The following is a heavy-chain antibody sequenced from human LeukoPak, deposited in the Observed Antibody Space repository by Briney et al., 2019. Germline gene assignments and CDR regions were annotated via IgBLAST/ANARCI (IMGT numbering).Heavy chain of an antibody. CDR3: ARSQLEGIYYYYYYMDV. Sequence: GGSLRLSCAASGFTFSNAWMSWVRQAPGKGLEWVSYISSSGSTIYYADSVKGRFTISRDNAKNSLYLQMNSLRAEDTAVYYCARSQLEGIYYYYYYMDVWGKGTTVTISS. J-gene: IGHJ6*03. CDR2: ISSSGSTI. CDR1: GFTFSNAW. V-gene: IGHV3-11*04. D-gene: IGHD1-1*01.